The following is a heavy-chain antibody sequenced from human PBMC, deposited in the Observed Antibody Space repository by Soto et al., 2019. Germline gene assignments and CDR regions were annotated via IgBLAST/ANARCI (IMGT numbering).Heavy chain of an antibody. D-gene: IGHD2-2*01. V-gene: IGHV1-69*02. CDR2: IIPILGIA. Sequence: QVQLVQSGAEVKKPGSSVKVSCKASGGTFSSYTISWVRQAPGQGLEWMGRIIPILGIANYAQKFQGRVTITADQFTITDXMELSSLRSEDTAVYYCATLPKYCSSTSCYMGLDPWGQGTLVTVSS. J-gene: IGHJ5*02. CDR1: GGTFSSYT. CDR3: ATLPKYCSSTSCYMGLDP.